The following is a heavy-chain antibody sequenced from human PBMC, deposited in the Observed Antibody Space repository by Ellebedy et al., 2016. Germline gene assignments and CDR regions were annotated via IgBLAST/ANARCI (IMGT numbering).Heavy chain of an antibody. CDR2: ISGGGDAT. V-gene: IGHV3-23*01. Sequence: GESLKISXVASGFAFRNFFMTWVRQAPGGGLEWVSTISGGGDATVYADSVKGRFTISRDNSRNTLYLQMNSLRAEDTAMYYCYYGHYSGSWGQGTLVTVSS. CDR3: YYGHYSGS. D-gene: IGHD4-17*01. J-gene: IGHJ4*02. CDR1: GFAFRNFF.